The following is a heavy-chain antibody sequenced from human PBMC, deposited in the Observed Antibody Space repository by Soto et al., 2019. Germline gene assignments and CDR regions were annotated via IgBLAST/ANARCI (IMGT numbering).Heavy chain of an antibody. CDR2: ISAYNGNT. Sequence: GASVKVSCKASGYTFTSYGISWVRQAPGQGLEWMGWISAYNGNTNYARKLQGRVTMTTDTSTSTAYMELRSLRSDDTAVYYCARGGIGGWYGGVYYYYYYMDVWGKGTTVTVSS. J-gene: IGHJ6*03. CDR1: GYTFTSYG. CDR3: ARGGIGGWYGGVYYYYYYMDV. V-gene: IGHV1-18*01. D-gene: IGHD6-19*01.